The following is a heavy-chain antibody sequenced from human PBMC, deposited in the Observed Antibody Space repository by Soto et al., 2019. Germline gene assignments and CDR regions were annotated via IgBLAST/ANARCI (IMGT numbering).Heavy chain of an antibody. CDR3: ARDAWVLLAAAGTWDAFDI. V-gene: IGHV1-18*01. CDR1: GYTFTSYG. CDR2: ISAYNGNT. D-gene: IGHD6-13*01. Sequence: GASVKVSCKASGYTFTSYGISWVRQAPGQGLEWMGWISAYNGNTNYAQKLQGRVTMTTDTSTSTAYMELRSLRSDDTAVYYCARDAWVLLAAAGTWDAFDIWGQGTMVTVSS. J-gene: IGHJ3*02.